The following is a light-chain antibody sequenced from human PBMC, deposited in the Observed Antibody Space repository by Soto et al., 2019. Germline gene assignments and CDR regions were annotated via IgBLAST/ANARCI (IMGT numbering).Light chain of an antibody. CDR2: DAS. J-gene: IGKJ4*01. Sequence: AIQLTQSPSSLSASIGDRVTITCRARQGIGSALVWYQQAPGKPPKLLIFDASTLENGVPSRFSGGGSGTDFTLTISSLQPEDFATYYCLLFNTYPQAFGGGTKVEIK. CDR3: LLFNTYPQA. V-gene: IGKV1-13*02. CDR1: QGIGSA.